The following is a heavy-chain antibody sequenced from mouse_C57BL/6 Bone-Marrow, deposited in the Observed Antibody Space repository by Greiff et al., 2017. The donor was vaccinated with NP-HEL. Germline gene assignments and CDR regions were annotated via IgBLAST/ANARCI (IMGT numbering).Heavy chain of an antibody. V-gene: IGHV1-64*01. CDR2: IHPNSGST. CDR1: GYTFTSYW. CDR3: AREAYYYGSTYWYFDV. Sequence: QVQLQQPGAELVKPGASVKLSCKASGYTFTSYWMHWVKQRPGPGLEWIGMIHPNSGSTNYNEKFKSKVTLTVDKSSSTAYMQLSSLPSEDSTVEYCAREAYYYGSTYWYFDVWGTGTTVTVSS. J-gene: IGHJ1*03. D-gene: IGHD1-1*01.